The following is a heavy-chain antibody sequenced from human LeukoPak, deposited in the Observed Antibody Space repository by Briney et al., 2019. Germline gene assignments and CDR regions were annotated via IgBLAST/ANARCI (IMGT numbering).Heavy chain of an antibody. V-gene: IGHV4-59*11. J-gene: IGHJ4*02. CDR3: ARLGSSWGYYFDY. CDR1: TLSIYSLN. Sequence: SETVSLTSSGYTLSIYSLNWMWQIPRQGQGLVWIGYIYYSRSTNYNPSLKSRVTISVDTSNNLFSLKQRSVTAADAAVYYCARLGSSWGYYFDYWGQGTLVTVSS. CDR2: IYYSRST. D-gene: IGHD6-13*01.